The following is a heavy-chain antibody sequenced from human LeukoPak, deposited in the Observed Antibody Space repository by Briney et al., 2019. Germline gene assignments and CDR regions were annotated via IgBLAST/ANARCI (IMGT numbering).Heavy chain of an antibody. V-gene: IGHV3-48*04. CDR2: ISRSSSTV. Sequence: PGGSLRLSCAASGFTFSSHSMNWVRQAPGKGLEWISYISRSSSTVYYADSVKGRFTISRDIAKNSLFLQMNSLRAEDTAVYYCAREGYSSSWYPYYFDYWGQGTLVTVSS. CDR3: AREGYSSSWYPYYFDY. D-gene: IGHD6-13*01. CDR1: GFTFSSHS. J-gene: IGHJ4*02.